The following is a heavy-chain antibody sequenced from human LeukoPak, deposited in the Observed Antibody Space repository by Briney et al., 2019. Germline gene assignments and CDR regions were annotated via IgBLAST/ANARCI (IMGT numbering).Heavy chain of an antibody. D-gene: IGHD6-19*01. J-gene: IGHJ6*04. Sequence: GGSLRLSCAASGLTVSSNCMSWVRQAPGKGLEWMAFIRSDGSNKYYADPVKGRFTISRDNSKNTLYLQMNSLRAEDTAVYYCARILDSAWGELGYWGEGTTVTVSS. CDR1: GLTVSSNC. CDR2: IRSDGSNK. CDR3: ARILDSAWGELGY. V-gene: IGHV3-30*02.